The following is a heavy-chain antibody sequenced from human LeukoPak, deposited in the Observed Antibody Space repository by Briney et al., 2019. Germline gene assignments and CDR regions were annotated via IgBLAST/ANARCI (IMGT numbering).Heavy chain of an antibody. CDR2: INHSGST. CDR1: GGSISSSNYY. CDR3: ARALGSTPNWFDP. Sequence: SETLSLTCTVSGGSISSSNYYWSWIRQPPGKGLEWIGEINHSGSTNYNPSLKSRVTISVDTSKNQFSLKLSSVTAADTAVYYCARALGSTPNWFDPWGQGTLVTVSS. D-gene: IGHD2-2*01. V-gene: IGHV4-39*07. J-gene: IGHJ5*02.